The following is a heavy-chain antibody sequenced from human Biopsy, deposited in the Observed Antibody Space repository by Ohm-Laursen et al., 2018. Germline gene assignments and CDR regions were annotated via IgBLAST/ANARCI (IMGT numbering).Heavy chain of an antibody. V-gene: IGHV3-11*06. D-gene: IGHD6-6*01. CDR3: ARDSSRRAREGGMDV. CDR2: ISETSSHI. Sequence: LSLTCAVSGDFINNYYWSWIRQPPGKGLEWISYISETSSHIYDADSVRGRFTVARDIAKNSLYLQLNSLRVEDTAVYYCARDSSRRAREGGMDVWGQGTTVTVSS. J-gene: IGHJ6*02. CDR1: GDFINNYY.